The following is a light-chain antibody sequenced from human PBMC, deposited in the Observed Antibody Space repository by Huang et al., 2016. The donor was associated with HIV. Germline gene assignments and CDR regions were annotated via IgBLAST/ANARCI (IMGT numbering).Light chain of an antibody. CDR2: WAS. V-gene: IGKV4-1*01. Sequence: DIVMTQSPDSLAVSLGERATINCKSSQSVLYSSNNKNYLAWYQQKPGQPPKLLIYWASPRESGVPDRFSGSGSATDFTLTISSLQAADVAIYYCQQYYTTPLTFGGGTKVEIK. CDR3: QQYYTTPLT. CDR1: QSVLYSSNNKNY. J-gene: IGKJ4*01.